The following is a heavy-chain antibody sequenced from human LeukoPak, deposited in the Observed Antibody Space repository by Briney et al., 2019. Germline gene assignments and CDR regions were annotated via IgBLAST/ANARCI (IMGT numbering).Heavy chain of an antibody. D-gene: IGHD1-14*01. V-gene: IGHV3-74*03. CDR2: IKTDGSSI. J-gene: IGHJ4*02. Sequence: PGGSLSLSCTASGFTFSSYWMHWVRPAPGKGLVWVSHIKTDGSSITYADSVKGRFTISRDNAKNTLYLQMNSLRAEDTAVYYCARVRYNNALDYWGQGTLVTASS. CDR3: ARVRYNNALDY. CDR1: GFTFSSYW.